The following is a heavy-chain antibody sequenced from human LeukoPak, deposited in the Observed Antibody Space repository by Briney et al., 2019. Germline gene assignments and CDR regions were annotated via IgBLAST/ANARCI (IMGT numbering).Heavy chain of an antibody. CDR3: VKASSSSPQYNWFDA. V-gene: IGHV3-11*05. J-gene: IGHJ5*02. CDR2: ISSGTINHS. CDR1: GFVFGDYY. D-gene: IGHD6-6*01. Sequence: GGTLRLSCKASGFVFGDYYMNWIRQAPGKGLECLSYISSGTINHSNYADSVKGRFTISRDNSKNTLYLQMNSLRAEDTALYYCVKASSSSPQYNWFDAWGQGTLVTVSS.